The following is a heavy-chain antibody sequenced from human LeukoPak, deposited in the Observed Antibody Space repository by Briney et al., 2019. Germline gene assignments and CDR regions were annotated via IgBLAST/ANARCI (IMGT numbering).Heavy chain of an antibody. CDR3: APTGHYFARSTPTWHFDP. D-gene: IGHD3-22*01. Sequence: SGPTLVKPTQTLTLTCTFSGFSLSTSGVGVGWIRQPPGKALDWLAVIYWDDDKRYSPSLKSRLTITKDTSKNQVVLTMTNMDPVNTPTSSGAPTGHYFARSTPTWHFDPWAVAPWSLSPQ. V-gene: IGHV2-5*02. CDR1: GFSLSTSGVG. J-gene: IGHJ2*01. CDR2: IYWDDDK.